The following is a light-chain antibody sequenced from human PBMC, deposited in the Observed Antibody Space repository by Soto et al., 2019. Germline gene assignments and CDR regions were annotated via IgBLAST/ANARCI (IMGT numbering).Light chain of an antibody. J-gene: IGLJ1*01. CDR1: SSNIGSNT. V-gene: IGLV1-44*01. CDR2: SNN. Sequence: QSVLTQPPSASGTPGQRVTISCSGSSSNIGSNTVNWYQQLPGTAPKLLIYSNNQRHSGVPDRFSGSKSGTSASLAISGLQSKDEADYYCAAWDDSLNGYVFGTGTKLTVL. CDR3: AAWDDSLNGYV.